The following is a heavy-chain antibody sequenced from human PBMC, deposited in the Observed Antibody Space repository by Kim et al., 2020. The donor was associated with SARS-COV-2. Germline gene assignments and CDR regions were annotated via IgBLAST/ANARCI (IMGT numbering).Heavy chain of an antibody. J-gene: IGHJ4*02. Sequence: GGSTYYADSVKGRFTISRDNSKNTLYLQMKSLRAEDTAVYYCAKGGSYYYWGQGTLVTVSS. V-gene: IGHV3-23*01. CDR2: GGST. CDR3: AKGGSYYY. D-gene: IGHD1-26*01.